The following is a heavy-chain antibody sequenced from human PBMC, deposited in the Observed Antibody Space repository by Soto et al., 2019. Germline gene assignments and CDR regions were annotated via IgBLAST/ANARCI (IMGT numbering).Heavy chain of an antibody. J-gene: IGHJ5*02. CDR1: GFTFSSYG. Sequence: QVQLVESGGGVVQPGRSLRLSCAASGFTFSSYGMHWVRQAPGKGLEWVAVISYDGSNKYYADSVKGRFTISRDNSKNTLYLQMNSLRAEDTAVYYCAKDVHRGSGYDYGDLWGQGTLVTVSS. CDR3: AKDVHRGSGYDYGDL. D-gene: IGHD5-12*01. CDR2: ISYDGSNK. V-gene: IGHV3-30*18.